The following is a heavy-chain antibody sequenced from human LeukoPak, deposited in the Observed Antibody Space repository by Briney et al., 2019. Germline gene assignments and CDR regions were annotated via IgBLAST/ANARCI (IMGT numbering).Heavy chain of an antibody. V-gene: IGHV1-8*01. CDR3: ARGEVAGCYFFFRFDP. CDR1: GYTFTSYD. CDR2: MNPNSGNT. J-gene: IGHJ5*02. D-gene: IGHD1-26*01. Sequence: ASVKVSCKASGYTFTSYDINWVRQATGQGLEWMGWMNPNSGNTGYAQKFQGRVTMTRNTSISTAYMELSSLRSEDTAVYYCARGEVAGCYFFFRFDPWGQGTLVTVSS.